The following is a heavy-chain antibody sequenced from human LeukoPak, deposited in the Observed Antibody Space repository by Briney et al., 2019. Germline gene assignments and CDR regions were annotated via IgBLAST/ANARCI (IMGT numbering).Heavy chain of an antibody. J-gene: IGHJ4*02. Sequence: ASVKVSCKASGYTFTSYGISWVRQAPGQGLEWMGWISAYNGNTNYAQKLQGRVTMTTDTSTSTAYMVLRSLRSDDTAVYYCARDRARTTGTTGYFDYWGQGTLVTVSS. D-gene: IGHD1-1*01. CDR1: GYTFTSYG. CDR2: ISAYNGNT. V-gene: IGHV1-18*01. CDR3: ARDRARTTGTTGYFDY.